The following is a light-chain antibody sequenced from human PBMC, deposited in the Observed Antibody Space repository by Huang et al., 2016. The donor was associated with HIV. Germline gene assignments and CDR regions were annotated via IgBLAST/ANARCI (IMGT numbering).Light chain of an antibody. Sequence: EIVMTQSPATLSVSPGDRAPLSCRASQTVSRKLAWFQQRPGQAPRLLIHDASTRATGIAARFSGSGSETECTLTISSLRSEDFAIYYCQQYNNWPLTFGGGTKVEIK. CDR2: DAS. J-gene: IGKJ4*01. CDR1: QTVSRK. V-gene: IGKV3-15*01. CDR3: QQYNNWPLT.